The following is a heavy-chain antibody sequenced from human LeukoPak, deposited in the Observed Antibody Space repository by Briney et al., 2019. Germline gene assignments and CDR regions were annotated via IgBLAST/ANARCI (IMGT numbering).Heavy chain of an antibody. J-gene: IGHJ4*02. CDR2: IYYSGST. Sequence: SETLSLTCTVSGGSISSSSYYWGWIRQPPGRGLEWIGYIYYSGSTNYNPSLKSRVTISVDTTKNQFSLKLSSVTAADTAVYYCARVRILAGSDYWGQGTLVTVSS. CDR1: GGSISSSSYY. V-gene: IGHV4-61*05. D-gene: IGHD2-15*01. CDR3: ARVRILAGSDY.